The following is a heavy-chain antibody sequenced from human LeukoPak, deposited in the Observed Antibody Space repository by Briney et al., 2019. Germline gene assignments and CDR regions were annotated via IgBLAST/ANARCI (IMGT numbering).Heavy chain of an antibody. CDR2: IKHSGST. Sequence: PGGSLRLSCAVSGFTVSSNYVSWGRQPPAKGVEWIGEIKHSGSTYYNPSLKSQVTISVDKSKNQFSLKLTSVTAADTDVYYCARSPTKRVTEDYWGQGTMVTVSS. CDR1: GFTVSSNY. J-gene: IGHJ4*02. CDR3: ARSPTKRVTEDY. V-gene: IGHV4-4*02. D-gene: IGHD5-18*01.